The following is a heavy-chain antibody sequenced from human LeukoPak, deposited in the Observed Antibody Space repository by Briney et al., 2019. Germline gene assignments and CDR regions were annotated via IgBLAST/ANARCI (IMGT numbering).Heavy chain of an antibody. CDR2: IYYSGST. CDR1: GGSISSGDYY. CDR3: ARVSGEWELLRYYYYYMDV. D-gene: IGHD1-26*01. Sequence: SETLSLTCTVSGGSISSGDYYWSWIRQPPGKGLEWIGYIYYSGSTYYNPSLKRRVTISVDTSKNQFSLKLSSVTAADTAVYYCARVSGEWELLRYYYYYMDVWGKGTTVTVSS. J-gene: IGHJ6*03. V-gene: IGHV4-30-4*08.